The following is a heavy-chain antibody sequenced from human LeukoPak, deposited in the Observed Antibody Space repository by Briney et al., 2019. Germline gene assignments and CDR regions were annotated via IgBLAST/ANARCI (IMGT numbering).Heavy chain of an antibody. Sequence: GSLRLSCAASGFTFSTYAMSWVRQTPERGLEWVSAISDTGGNTFYADSVKGRFTISRDNSKNTLYLQMNSLRAEDTAIYYCAKGRTNDYWGQGTLVTVSS. CDR3: AKGRTNDY. CDR1: GFTFSTYA. CDR2: ISDTGGNT. V-gene: IGHV3-23*01. D-gene: IGHD1/OR15-1a*01. J-gene: IGHJ4*02.